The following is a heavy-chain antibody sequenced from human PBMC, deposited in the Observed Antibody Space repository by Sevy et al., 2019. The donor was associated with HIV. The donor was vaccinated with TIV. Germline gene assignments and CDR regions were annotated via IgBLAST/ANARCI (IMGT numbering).Heavy chain of an antibody. J-gene: IGHJ1*01. CDR3: AKDRVIVIVLGATALRQ. D-gene: IGHD2-15*01. CDR1: GFTFSTYG. Sequence: GGSLRLSCAASGFTFSTYGMHWVRQAPGKGLEWAAVISYDGRHKYYADSVKGRFTISRDNSKNTLDLQMNSLRAEDTAVYYCAKDRVIVIVLGATALRQWGQGTLVTVSS. V-gene: IGHV3-30*18. CDR2: ISYDGRHK.